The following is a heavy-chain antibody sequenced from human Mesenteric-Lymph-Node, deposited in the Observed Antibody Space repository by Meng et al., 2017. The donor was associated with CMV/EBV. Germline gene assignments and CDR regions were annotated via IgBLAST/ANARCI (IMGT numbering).Heavy chain of an antibody. D-gene: IGHD6-13*01. CDR3: ARHRIAAPGPTDY. V-gene: IGHV5-51*01. CDR1: GYSFTNYW. CDR2: IYPGDSDT. Sequence: KGSGYSFTNYWLGWVRQMPGRGLEWMGIIYPGDSDTRYSPSFQGQVTTSVDNSISTAYLQWSSLRASDTAMYYCARHRIAAPGPTDYWGQGTLVTVSS. J-gene: IGHJ4*02.